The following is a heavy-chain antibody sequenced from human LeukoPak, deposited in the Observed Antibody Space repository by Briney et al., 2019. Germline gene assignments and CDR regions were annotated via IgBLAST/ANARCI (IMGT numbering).Heavy chain of an antibody. CDR1: GFTFSSFE. CDR3: ARLIRGFTSLP. V-gene: IGHV3-48*03. J-gene: IGHJ5*02. CDR2: ISGTGSAI. D-gene: IGHD2-8*01. Sequence: PGGSLRLSCVGSGFTFSSFEMNWVRQAPGKGLEWISYISGTGSAIYYADSVKGRFTISRDNAKNSLFLQMSGLRVEDTAVYYCARLIRGFTSLPWGQGTLVSVSS.